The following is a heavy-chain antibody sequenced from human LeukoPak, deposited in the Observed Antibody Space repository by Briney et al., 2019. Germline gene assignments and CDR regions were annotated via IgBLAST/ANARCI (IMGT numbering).Heavy chain of an antibody. CDR2: ISISGGST. D-gene: IGHD4-17*01. Sequence: GGSLRLSCAASGFTFSSYAMSWVRQAPGKGLEWVSIISISGGSTYYADSVKGRFTISRHNSKNTLYLQMNSLRAEDTAVYYCARSPDYGDFDYWGQGTLVTVSS. J-gene: IGHJ4*02. CDR1: GFTFSSYA. CDR3: ARSPDYGDFDY. V-gene: IGHV3-23*01.